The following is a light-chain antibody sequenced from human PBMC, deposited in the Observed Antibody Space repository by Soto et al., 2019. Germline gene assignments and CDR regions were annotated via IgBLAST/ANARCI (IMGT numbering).Light chain of an antibody. CDR2: AAS. V-gene: IGKV1-39*01. CDR1: QSISSN. J-gene: IGKJ1*01. CDR3: QQSYSSPWT. Sequence: DIQMTQSPSSLSASVGDRVTITCRASQSISSNLNWYQQKPGKAPMLLIYAASSLQSGVPSRFSGSGSGTDFTLTISSLQPEDFATYYCQQSYSSPWTFGLGTKVDIK.